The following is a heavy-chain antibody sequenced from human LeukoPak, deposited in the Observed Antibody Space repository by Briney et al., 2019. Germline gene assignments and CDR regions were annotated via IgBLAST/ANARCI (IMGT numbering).Heavy chain of an antibody. V-gene: IGHV3-23*01. CDR1: GFTFSSYA. Sequence: GGSLRLSCAASGFTFSSYAMSWVRQAPGKGLEWVSAISGSGGSTYYADSVKGRVTISRDNSTNTLYLQMNRLRAKDTAVYYCAKDRSDCSSTSCYTLLGAFDIWGQGTMVTVSS. D-gene: IGHD2-2*02. CDR2: ISGSGGST. CDR3: AKDRSDCSSTSCYTLLGAFDI. J-gene: IGHJ3*02.